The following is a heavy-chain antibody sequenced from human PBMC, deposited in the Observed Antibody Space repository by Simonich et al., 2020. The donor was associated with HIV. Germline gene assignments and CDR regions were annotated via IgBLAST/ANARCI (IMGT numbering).Heavy chain of an antibody. Sequence: QVQLQQWGAGLLKPSETRSLTCAVYGGSFSGYYWSWIRQPPGKGPEWIGKINHSGKPNYNPSLKSRVTISVDTAKNQFSLKLSSVTAADTAVYYCARGFYQRLYYFDYWGQGTLVTVSS. D-gene: IGHD2-2*01. CDR2: INHSGKP. J-gene: IGHJ4*02. CDR1: GGSFSGYY. V-gene: IGHV4-34*01. CDR3: ARGFYQRLYYFDY.